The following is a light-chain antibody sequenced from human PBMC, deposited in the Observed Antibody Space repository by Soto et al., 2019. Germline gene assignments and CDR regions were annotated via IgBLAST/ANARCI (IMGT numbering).Light chain of an antibody. CDR1: QSVSVNS. CDR3: KQYGGSPFT. V-gene: IGKV3-20*01. Sequence: EIVLTQSPGTLSLSPGERATLSCRASQSVSVNSLAWYQQKGGQAHRLLIYAASTRATGVPDRFSGTGSGTGFALTISRLETDDSAVYYCKQYGGSPFTVGTGTKVDIK. J-gene: IGKJ3*01. CDR2: AAS.